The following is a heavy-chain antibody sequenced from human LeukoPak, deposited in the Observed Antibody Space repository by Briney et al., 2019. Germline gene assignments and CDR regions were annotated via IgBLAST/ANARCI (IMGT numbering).Heavy chain of an antibody. CDR1: GFSFSTSGMC. D-gene: IGHD3-3*01. CDR3: ARDTIFGVVINHYFDY. J-gene: IGHJ4*02. Sequence: SGPALVKPTQTLTLTCTFSGFSFSTSGMCVSWIRQPPGKALEWLARIDWDDDKYYSTYLKTRLTISKDTSKNQVVLTMTNMDPVDTATYYCARDTIFGVVINHYFDYWGQGTLVTVSS. V-gene: IGHV2-70*11. CDR2: IDWDDDK.